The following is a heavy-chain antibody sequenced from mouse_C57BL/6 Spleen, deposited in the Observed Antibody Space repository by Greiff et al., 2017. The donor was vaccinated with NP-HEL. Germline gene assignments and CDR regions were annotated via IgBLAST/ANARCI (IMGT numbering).Heavy chain of an antibody. CDR1: GFTFSSYA. CDR3: AREKRGSSGYLYYFDY. D-gene: IGHD3-2*02. Sequence: EVKLEESGGGLVKPGGSLKLSCAASGFTFSSYAMSWVRQTPEKRLEWVATISDGGSYTYYPDNVKGRFTISRDNAKNNLYLQMSHLKSEDTAMYYCAREKRGSSGYLYYFDYWGQGTTLTVSS. CDR2: ISDGGSYT. J-gene: IGHJ2*01. V-gene: IGHV5-4*01.